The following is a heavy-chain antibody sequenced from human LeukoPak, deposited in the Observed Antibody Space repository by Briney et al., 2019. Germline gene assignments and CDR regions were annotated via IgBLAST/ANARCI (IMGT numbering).Heavy chain of an antibody. Sequence: PSETLSLTCAVYGRSFSGYYWSWIRQPPGKGLEWIGDINHGGSTNYNPSLKSRVTISVDTSKNQFSLKLSSVTAADTAVYYCAKDRDEDVYAFDIWGQGTLVTVSS. V-gene: IGHV4-34*01. CDR3: AKDRDEDVYAFDI. D-gene: IGHD1-14*01. CDR2: INHGGST. J-gene: IGHJ3*02. CDR1: GRSFSGYY.